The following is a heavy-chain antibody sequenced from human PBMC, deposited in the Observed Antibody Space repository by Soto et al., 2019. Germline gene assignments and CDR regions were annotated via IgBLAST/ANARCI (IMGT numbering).Heavy chain of an antibody. CDR3: ARDKITGLFDY. CDR2: INHSGST. J-gene: IGHJ4*02. CDR1: GGSFSGYS. V-gene: IGHV4-34*01. D-gene: IGHD2-8*02. Sequence: QVQLQQWGAGLLKPSETLSLTCAVYGGSFSGYSWTWIRQPPGTGLEWVGEINHSGSTNYNPSLKSRATISVHTSKNRFSLKLTSVTAADTAVYYCARDKITGLFDYWGQGTLVTVSS.